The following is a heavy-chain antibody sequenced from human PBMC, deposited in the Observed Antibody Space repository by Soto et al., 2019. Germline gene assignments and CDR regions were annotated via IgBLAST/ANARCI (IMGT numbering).Heavy chain of an antibody. CDR3: ARYGYDYVWGSYGPYYYYYYGRDV. CDR1: GGTFSSSA. J-gene: IGHJ6*02. V-gene: IGHV1-69*13. CDR2: IIPIFGTA. Sequence: SVKVSCKASGGTFSSSAISCVRQAPGQGLEWMGGIIPIFGTANYAQKFQGRVTITADESTSTAYMELSSLRSEDTAVYYCARYGYDYVWGSYGPYYYYYYGRDVWGQGTTVTVSS. D-gene: IGHD3-16*01.